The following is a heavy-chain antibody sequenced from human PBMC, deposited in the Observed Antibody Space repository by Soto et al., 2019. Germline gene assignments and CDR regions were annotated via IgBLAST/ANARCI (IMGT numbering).Heavy chain of an antibody. CDR3: AKLDYYDSSGYYRTFDY. Sequence: GGSLRLSCAASGFTFSSFGMHWVRQPPGKGLEWVAVISYDGANKDYADAVKGRFTISRDNSKNTLYLQMNSLRAEDTAVYYCAKLDYYDSSGYYRTFDYWGQGTLVTVSS. V-gene: IGHV3-30*18. D-gene: IGHD3-22*01. J-gene: IGHJ4*02. CDR2: ISYDGANK. CDR1: GFTFSSFG.